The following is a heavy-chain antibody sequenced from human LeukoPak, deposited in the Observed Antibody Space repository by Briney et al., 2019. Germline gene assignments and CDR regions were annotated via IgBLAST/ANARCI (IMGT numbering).Heavy chain of an antibody. D-gene: IGHD6-13*01. CDR3: AKGEQQLVLFYYMDV. CDR1: GFTFSNNG. V-gene: IGHV3-23*01. Sequence: GGSLRLSCAASGFTFSNNGMSWVRQAPGRGLEWVSAISGSGGSTYYADSVKGRFTISRDNSKNTLYLQMNSLRAEDTAVYYRAKGEQQLVLFYYMDVWGKGTTVTVSS. J-gene: IGHJ6*03. CDR2: ISGSGGST.